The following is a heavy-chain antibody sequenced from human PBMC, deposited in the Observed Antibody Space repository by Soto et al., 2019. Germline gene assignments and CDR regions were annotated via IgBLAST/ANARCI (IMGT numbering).Heavy chain of an antibody. CDR3: ARVWGGAFDI. Sequence: SETLSLTCTVSCGSISSYYWSWIRQPPGKGLEWIGYIYYSGSTNYNPSHKSRVTISVDTSKNQFSLKLSSVTAADTAVYYCARVWGGAFDIWGQGTMVT. CDR1: CGSISSYY. J-gene: IGHJ3*02. D-gene: IGHD3-10*01. CDR2: IYYSGST. V-gene: IGHV4-59*01.